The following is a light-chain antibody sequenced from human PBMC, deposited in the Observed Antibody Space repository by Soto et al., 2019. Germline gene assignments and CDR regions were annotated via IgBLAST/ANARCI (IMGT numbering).Light chain of an antibody. CDR3: GTWDSSLSAYV. CDR1: SSNIGNNY. V-gene: IGLV1-51*01. CDR2: DNN. Sequence: QSVLTQPPSVSAAPGQKVTISCSGSSSNIGNNYVSWYQQLPGTAPKLLIYDNNKRPSGIPDRFSGSKSGTSATLGITGLQTGDEDDYYCGTWDSSLSAYVFGTGTRSPS. J-gene: IGLJ1*01.